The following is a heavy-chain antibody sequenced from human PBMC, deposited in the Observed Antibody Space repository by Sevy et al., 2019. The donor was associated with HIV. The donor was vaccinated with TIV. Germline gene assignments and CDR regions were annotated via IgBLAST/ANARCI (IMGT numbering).Heavy chain of an antibody. J-gene: IGHJ3*02. CDR2: IIPIFGTT. D-gene: IGHD3-22*01. V-gene: IGHV1-69*13. CDR3: ASTDYYDSSGYYLYAFDM. CDR1: GGTFNSYA. Sequence: ASVKVSCKASGGTFNSYAISWVQQAPGQGLEWMGGIIPIFGTTNYGHKFQGRVTITADESTSTAYIELSSLRSEDTAVYYCASTDYYDSSGYYLYAFDMWGQGTMVTVSS.